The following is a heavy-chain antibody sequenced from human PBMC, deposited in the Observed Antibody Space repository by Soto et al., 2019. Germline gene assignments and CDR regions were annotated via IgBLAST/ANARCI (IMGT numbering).Heavy chain of an antibody. CDR1: GGTFSSYA. CDR3: ARLVRGYRGYDKNYFDY. V-gene: IGHV1-69*01. D-gene: IGHD5-12*01. CDR2: IIPIFGTT. J-gene: IGHJ4*02. Sequence: QVQLVQSGAEVRKPGSSVKVSCKASGGTFSSYAVSWVRQAPGQGLEWMGGIIPIFGTTNYAQNFQGRVTITADGSTGAAYMGLSSLRSEDTAMYFCARLVRGYRGYDKNYFDYWGQGTLVTVSS.